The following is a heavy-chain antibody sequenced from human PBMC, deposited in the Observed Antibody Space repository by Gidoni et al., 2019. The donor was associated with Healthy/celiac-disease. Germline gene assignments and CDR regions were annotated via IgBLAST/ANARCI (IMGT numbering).Heavy chain of an antibody. CDR3: ARGGGYSSSSGDSMDV. D-gene: IGHD6-6*01. CDR1: GCTFSSYA. J-gene: IGHJ6*02. V-gene: IGHV1-69*01. CDR2: ILPILGTA. Sequence: HVQLVQSGAAVKKPGSWVTVSFKASGCTFSSYAISWVRQAPGQGLEWWGGILPILGTANYAQKCKGRVTITADEATSKAYMGLSSRRSEDTAVYYCARGGGYSSSSGDSMDVWGQGTTVTVSS.